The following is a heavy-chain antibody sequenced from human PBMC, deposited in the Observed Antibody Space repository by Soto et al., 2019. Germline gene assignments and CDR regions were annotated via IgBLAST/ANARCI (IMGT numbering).Heavy chain of an antibody. V-gene: IGHV1-69*04. J-gene: IGHJ3*02. CDR3: ARDRGYSGYDAFDI. CDR1: GGTFSSYT. D-gene: IGHD1-26*01. CDR2: IIPILGIA. Sequence: GASVKVSCKACGGTFSSYTISWVRQAPGQGLEWMGRIIPILGIANYAQKFQGRVTITADKSTSTAYMELSSLRSEDTAVYYCARDRGYSGYDAFDIWGQGTMVTVSS.